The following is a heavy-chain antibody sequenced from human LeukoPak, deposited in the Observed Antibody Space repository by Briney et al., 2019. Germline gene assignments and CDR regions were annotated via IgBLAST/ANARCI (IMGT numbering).Heavy chain of an antibody. CDR2: IYYSGST. CDR1: GGSISSYY. Sequence: SETLSLTCTVSGGSISSYYWSWIRQPPGKGLEWGGHIYYSGSTNYNPSLKSRVTISVDTSKNQFSLKLSSVTAADTAVYYCARGSGSYSFPESFDYWGQGTLVTVSS. D-gene: IGHD1-26*01. CDR3: ARGSGSYSFPESFDY. V-gene: IGHV4-59*01. J-gene: IGHJ4*02.